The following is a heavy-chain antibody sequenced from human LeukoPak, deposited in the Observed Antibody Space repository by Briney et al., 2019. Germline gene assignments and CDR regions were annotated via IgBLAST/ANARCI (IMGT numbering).Heavy chain of an antibody. Sequence: SETLSLTCTVSGGSISTSSYYWGWIRQPPGKGLEWIGSIYYTGSTYYNPSLNSRVTVSVDTSKNQFSLKLSSVTAADTAMYYCASRTRSGELRFDYWGQGTLVTVSS. J-gene: IGHJ4*02. CDR3: ASRTRSGELRFDY. CDR2: IYYTGST. V-gene: IGHV4-39*01. CDR1: GGSISTSSYY. D-gene: IGHD3-10*01.